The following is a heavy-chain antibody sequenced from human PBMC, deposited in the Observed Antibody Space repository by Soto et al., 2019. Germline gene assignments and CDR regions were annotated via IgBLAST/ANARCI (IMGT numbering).Heavy chain of an antibody. CDR3: ARDEIVVVPAAKDYYYYYGMDV. CDR1: GDSVSSNSAA. V-gene: IGHV6-1*01. J-gene: IGHJ6*02. D-gene: IGHD2-2*01. Sequence: PSQILSLTCAISGDSVSSNSAAWNWIRQSPSRGLEWLGRTYYRSKWYNDYAVSVKSRITINPDTSKNQFSLQLNSVTPEDTAVYYCARDEIVVVPAAKDYYYYYGMDVWGQGTTVTVSS. CDR2: TYYRSKWYN.